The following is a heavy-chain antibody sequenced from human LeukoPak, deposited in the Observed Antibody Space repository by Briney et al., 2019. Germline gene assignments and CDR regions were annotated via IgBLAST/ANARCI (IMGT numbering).Heavy chain of an antibody. CDR3: ARDSNSSSFDY. V-gene: IGHV1-46*01. J-gene: IGHJ4*02. D-gene: IGHD6-6*01. Sequence: ASVKVSCKASGCTFTSHYMHWVRQAPGQGLEWMGIINPSDGSTTSAQKFQGRVTVTRDTSTSTVYMELSSLRSEDTAVYYCARDSNSSSFDYWGQGILVTVSS. CDR2: INPSDGST. CDR1: GCTFTSHY.